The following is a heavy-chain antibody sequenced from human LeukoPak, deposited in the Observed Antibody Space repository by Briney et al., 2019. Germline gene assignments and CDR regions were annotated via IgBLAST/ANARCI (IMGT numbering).Heavy chain of an antibody. J-gene: IGHJ3*02. CDR1: GYTFTGYY. V-gene: IGHV1-18*04. Sequence: GASVKVSCKASGYTFTGYYMHWVRQAPGQGLEWMGWISAYNGNTNYEQKLQGRVTMTTDTSTGTAYMELRSLRSDDTAVYYCASLKNSYDSSGYLVTDAFDIWGQGTMVTVSS. CDR3: ASLKNSYDSSGYLVTDAFDI. CDR2: ISAYNGNT. D-gene: IGHD3-22*01.